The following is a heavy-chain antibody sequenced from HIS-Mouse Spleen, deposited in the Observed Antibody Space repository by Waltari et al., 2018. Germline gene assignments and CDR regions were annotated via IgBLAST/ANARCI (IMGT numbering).Heavy chain of an antibody. Sequence: QLQLQESGPGLVKPSETLSLTCTVSGGSISSSSYYWGWIRQPPGKGLEWIGSIYYSGSTSYNPSLERRVTISVDTSKNQFSLKLSSVTAADTAVYYCASVSGSYYYYYYGMDVWGQGTTVTVSS. CDR3: ASVSGSYYYYYYGMDV. J-gene: IGHJ6*02. V-gene: IGHV4-39*01. CDR1: GGSISSSSYY. CDR2: IYYSGST. D-gene: IGHD1-26*01.